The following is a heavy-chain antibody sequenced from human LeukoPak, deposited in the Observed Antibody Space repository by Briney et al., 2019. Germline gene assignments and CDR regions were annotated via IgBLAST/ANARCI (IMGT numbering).Heavy chain of an antibody. J-gene: IGHJ4*02. V-gene: IGHV1-69*13. CDR3: ARSGYSSSWSLYYFDY. D-gene: IGHD6-13*01. Sequence: ASVKVSCKASGGTFISYAISWVRQAPGQGLEWMGGIIPIFGTANYAQKFQGRVTITADESTSTAYMELSSLRSEDTAVYYCARSGYSSSWSLYYFDYWGQGTLVTVSS. CDR2: IIPIFGTA. CDR1: GGTFISYA.